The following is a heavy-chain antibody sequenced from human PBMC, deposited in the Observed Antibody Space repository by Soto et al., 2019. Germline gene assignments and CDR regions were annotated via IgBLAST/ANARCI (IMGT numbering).Heavy chain of an antibody. CDR3: AKGKSLEN. J-gene: IGHJ4*02. V-gene: IGHV1-8*01. D-gene: IGHD1-1*01. CDR2: MNPNSGNT. Sequence: QVQLVQSGTEVKKPGASVKVSCKASGYTFTSYDINWVRQATGQGLEWMGWMNPNSGNTGYAKKFQGRVTMTRDTSITTAYMELSSLRSEDTAVYFCAKGKSLENWGQGTLVTVSS. CDR1: GYTFTSYD.